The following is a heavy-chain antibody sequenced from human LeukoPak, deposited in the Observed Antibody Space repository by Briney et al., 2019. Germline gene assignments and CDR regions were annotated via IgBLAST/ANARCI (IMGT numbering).Heavy chain of an antibody. V-gene: IGHV4-59*01. Sequence: SETLSLTCTVSGGSISSYYWSWIRQPPGKGLEWIGYIYYSGSTNYNPSLKSRVTISVDTSKNQSSLKLSSVTAADTAVYYCARDPGSGWYYFDYWGQGTLVTVSS. J-gene: IGHJ4*02. CDR3: ARDPGSGWYYFDY. CDR2: IYYSGST. D-gene: IGHD6-19*01. CDR1: GGSISSYY.